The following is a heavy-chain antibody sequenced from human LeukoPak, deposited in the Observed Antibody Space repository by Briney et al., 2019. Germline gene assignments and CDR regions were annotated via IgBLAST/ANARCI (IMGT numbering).Heavy chain of an antibody. CDR3: ARGTGWLPDW. CDR2: IYGSGNT. V-gene: IGHV4-59*01. Sequence: SETLSLTCTVSGGSISSYYWSWIRQPPGKGLEWIGHIYGSGNTNYNPSLKSRLTTSVDTSKNDFSLQLTSVTAADTAVYYCARGTGWLPDWWGQGTLVTVSS. J-gene: IGHJ4*02. CDR1: GGSISSYY. D-gene: IGHD6-19*01.